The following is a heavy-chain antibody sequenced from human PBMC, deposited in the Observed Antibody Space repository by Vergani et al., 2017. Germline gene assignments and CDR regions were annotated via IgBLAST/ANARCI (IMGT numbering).Heavy chain of an antibody. V-gene: IGHV4-59*02. CDR2: LSTTGGA. Sequence: QAQLQESGPGLVKPSETLSLTCHVFGVSVTDYNCNWIRQAPGKGLEWIGSLSTTGGATHASHNPSLKSRVSISVDTSKSQFSLRLTSGTAADSAIYYCAGDTHSWQRADRWGQGLLVSVSS. CDR3: AGDTHSWQRADR. CDR1: GVSVTDYN. J-gene: IGHJ5*02. D-gene: IGHD6-13*01.